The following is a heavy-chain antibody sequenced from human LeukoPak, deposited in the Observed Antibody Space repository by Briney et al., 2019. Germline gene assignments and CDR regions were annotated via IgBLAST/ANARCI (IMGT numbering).Heavy chain of an antibody. CDR3: ARRGSNKFIDY. V-gene: IGHV4-39*01. CDR1: GGSISSSSYY. J-gene: IGHJ4*02. CDR2: IYYSGST. Sequence: SETLSLTCTVSGGSISSSSYYWGWIRQPPGKGLEWIGSIYYSGSTYYNPSLKSRVTISVDTSKNQFSLKLKSVTAADTAVYYCARRGSNKFIDYWGQGTLVTVSS. D-gene: IGHD4-11*01.